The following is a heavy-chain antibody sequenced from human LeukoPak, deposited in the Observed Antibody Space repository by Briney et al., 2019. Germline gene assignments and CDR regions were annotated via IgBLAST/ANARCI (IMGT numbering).Heavy chain of an antibody. J-gene: IGHJ3*02. CDR2: ISSSSSTI. CDR3: AREGGGVVTIPDLVLKNAFDI. V-gene: IGHV3-48*01. Sequence: GGSLRLSCAASGFTFSSYSMNWVRQAPGKGLEWVSYISSSSSTIYYADSVKGRFTISRDNAKNSLYLQMNSLRAEDTAVYYCAREGGGVVTIPDLVLKNAFDIWGQGTMVTVSS. CDR1: GFTFSSYS. D-gene: IGHD2-8*01.